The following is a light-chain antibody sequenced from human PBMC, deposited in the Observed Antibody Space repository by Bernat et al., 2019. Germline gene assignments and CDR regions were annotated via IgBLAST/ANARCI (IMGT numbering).Light chain of an antibody. CDR3: SSWTTTNVYV. V-gene: IGLV1-40*01. CDR2: VNN. CDR1: SSTIGAGYD. Sequence: QSVLTQPPSVSGAPGQRATISCPGSSSTIGAGYDLHWYKQLPGRAPKLLMFVNNNRPSGVSNRFSGTKSGNTASLTISGLQAEDEADYYCSSWTTTNVYVFGTGTKVTVL. J-gene: IGLJ1*01.